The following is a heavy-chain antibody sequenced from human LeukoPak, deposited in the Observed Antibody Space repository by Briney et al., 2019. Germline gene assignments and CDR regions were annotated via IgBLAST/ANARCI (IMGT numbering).Heavy chain of an antibody. CDR3: ARDKPQWLARYYYYMDV. CDR1: GYSFTGYY. CDR2: INPKSGDT. D-gene: IGHD6-19*01. V-gene: IGHV1-18*04. J-gene: IGHJ6*03. Sequence: VASVKVSCKASGYSFTGYYMNWVRQAPGQGLEWMGWINPKSGDTNYAQKLQGRVTMTTDTSTSTAYMELRSLRSDDTAVYYCARDKPQWLARYYYYMDVWGKGTTVTISS.